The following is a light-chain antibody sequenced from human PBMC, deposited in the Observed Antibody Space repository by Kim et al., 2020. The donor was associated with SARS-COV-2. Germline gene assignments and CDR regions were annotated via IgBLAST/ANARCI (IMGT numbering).Light chain of an antibody. V-gene: IGKV4-1*01. Sequence: ATINCKSSQSVLYSSNNKNYLLWYQQKPGQPPKLLIYGASTRKSGVPDRFSGSGSGTDFTLTISSLQAEDVAVYYCQQYFSVPFTFGPGTKVDIK. CDR1: QSVLYSSNNKNY. J-gene: IGKJ3*01. CDR3: QQYFSVPFT. CDR2: GAS.